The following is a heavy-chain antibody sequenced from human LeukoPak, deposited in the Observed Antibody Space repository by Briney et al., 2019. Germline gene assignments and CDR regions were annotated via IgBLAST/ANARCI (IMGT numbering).Heavy chain of an antibody. CDR2: INPNSGGT. CDR3: ARGRYCSGGSCYSGDYYYYYMDV. D-gene: IGHD2-15*01. V-gene: IGHV1-2*02. Sequence: GASVKVSCKASGYTFTGYYMHWVRQAPGQGLEWMGWINPNSGGTNYAQKFQGRVTMTRDTSISTAYMELRSLRSDDTAVYYCARGRYCSGGSCYSGDYYYYYMDVWGKGTTVTISS. J-gene: IGHJ6*03. CDR1: GYTFTGYY.